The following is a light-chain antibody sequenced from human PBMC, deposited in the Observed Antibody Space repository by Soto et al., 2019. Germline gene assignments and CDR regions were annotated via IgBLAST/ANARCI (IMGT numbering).Light chain of an antibody. V-gene: IGLV2-14*01. Sequence: QSALTQPASVSGSLGQSITISCTGTSSDVGGYNYVSWYQQHPGKAPKLMIYEVSNRPSGVSNRFSGSKSGNTASLTISGLQAEDEADYYCSSYTRRSTPVVFGGGTQLTVL. CDR3: SSYTRRSTPVV. J-gene: IGLJ2*01. CDR1: SSDVGGYNY. CDR2: EVS.